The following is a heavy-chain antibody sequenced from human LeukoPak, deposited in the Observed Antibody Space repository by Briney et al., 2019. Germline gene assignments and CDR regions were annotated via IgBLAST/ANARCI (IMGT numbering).Heavy chain of an antibody. CDR3: ARWAESNDY. CDR2: IKEDGSEK. Sequence: GGSLRLSCAASGFTFSSFWMTWVRQAPGKGLEWVANIKEDGSEKYYVDSVKGRFTISRDNAKNSLYLQMNRLRAEDTAVYYRARWAESNDYWGQGTLVTVSS. V-gene: IGHV3-7*05. CDR1: GFTFSSFW. J-gene: IGHJ4*02.